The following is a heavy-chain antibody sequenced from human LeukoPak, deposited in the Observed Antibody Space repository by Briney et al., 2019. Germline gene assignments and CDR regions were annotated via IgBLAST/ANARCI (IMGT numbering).Heavy chain of an antibody. CDR1: GGSISSYY. Sequence: PSETPSLTCTVSGGSISSYYWSWIRQPPGKGLEWIGYIYYSGSTNYNPSLKSRVTISVDTSKNQFSLKLSSVTAADTAVYYCARHKGSRYSYGPPDYWGQGTLVTVSS. CDR3: ARHKGSRYSYGPPDY. V-gene: IGHV4-59*08. D-gene: IGHD5-18*01. CDR2: IYYSGST. J-gene: IGHJ4*02.